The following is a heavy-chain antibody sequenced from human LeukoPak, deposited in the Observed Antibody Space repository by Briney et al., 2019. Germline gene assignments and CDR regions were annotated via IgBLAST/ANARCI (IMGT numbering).Heavy chain of an antibody. D-gene: IGHD5-24*01. CDR1: EFPVSSNY. CDR2: IYSGGGT. CDR3: ARDRSDGYNKNDY. Sequence: GGSLRLSCAASEFPVSSNYMTWVRQAPGKGLEWVSVIYSGGGTYYADSVKGRFTISTDNAKNSLYLQMNSLRVEDTAVYYCARDRSDGYNKNDYWGQGTLVTVSS. V-gene: IGHV3-53*01. J-gene: IGHJ4*02.